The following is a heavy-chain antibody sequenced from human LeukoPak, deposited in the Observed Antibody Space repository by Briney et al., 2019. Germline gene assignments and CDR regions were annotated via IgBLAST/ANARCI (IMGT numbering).Heavy chain of an antibody. CDR2: INPNSGGT. CDR3: ARVEGILTGYRYSHYYYYGMDV. Sequence: GASVKVSCKASGYTFTGYYMHWVRQAPGQGLEWMGWINPNSGGTNYAQKFQGRVTMTRDTSISIAYMELSRLRSDDTAVYYCARVEGILTGYRYSHYYYYGMDVWGQGTTVTVSS. J-gene: IGHJ6*02. D-gene: IGHD3-9*01. CDR1: GYTFTGYY. V-gene: IGHV1-2*02.